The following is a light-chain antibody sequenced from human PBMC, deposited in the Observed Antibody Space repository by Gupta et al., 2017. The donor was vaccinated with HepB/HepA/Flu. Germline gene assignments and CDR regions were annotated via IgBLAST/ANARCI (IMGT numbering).Light chain of an antibody. V-gene: IGLV1-44*01. J-gene: IGLJ3*02. Sequence: QSVLTQPPSASGTPGLRVTISSPGSSSNSGSKNVNWYQQFPETAPKIIICSNNQRPSGVPDRFSGSKSGTSASLAISGLQSDDESDYYCAAWDDNLNGPVFGGGTKLTVL. CDR1: SSNSGSKN. CDR3: AAWDDNLNGPV. CDR2: SNN.